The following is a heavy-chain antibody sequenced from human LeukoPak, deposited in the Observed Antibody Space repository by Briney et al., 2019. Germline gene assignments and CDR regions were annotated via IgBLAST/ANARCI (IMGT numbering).Heavy chain of an antibody. V-gene: IGHV1-2*06. CDR2: INPNSGGT. CDR1: GYTFTGYY. D-gene: IGHD3-22*01. CDR3: ARVGFDYYDSSGYPHYYYYMDV. J-gene: IGHJ6*03. Sequence: GASVKVSCKASGYTFTGYYMHWVRQAPGQGLEWMGRINPNSGGTNYAQKFQGRVTMTRDTSISTAYMELSRLRSDDTAVYYCARVGFDYYDSSGYPHYYYYMDVWGKGTTVTVSS.